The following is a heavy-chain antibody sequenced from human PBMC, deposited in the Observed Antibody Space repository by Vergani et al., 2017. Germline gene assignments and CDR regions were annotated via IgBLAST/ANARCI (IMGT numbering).Heavy chain of an antibody. V-gene: IGHV3-23*01. J-gene: IGHJ4*02. Sequence: EVQLLESGGGLVQPGGSLRLSCAASGFTFSSYAMSWVRQAPGKGLEWVSAISGSGGSTYYADSVKGRFTISRDNSKNTLYLQMNSLRAEDTAVYYCAKVASXYSNYEWAYYYFDYWGQGTLVTVSS. CDR1: GFTFSSYA. CDR3: AKVASXYSNYEWAYYYFDY. D-gene: IGHD4-11*01. CDR2: ISGSGGST.